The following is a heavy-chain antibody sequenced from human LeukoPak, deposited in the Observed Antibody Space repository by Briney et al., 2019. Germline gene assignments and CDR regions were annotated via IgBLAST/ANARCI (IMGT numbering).Heavy chain of an antibody. Sequence: GGSLRLSCAASGFIVTNNYINWVRQAPGKGLEWVSVTYSGGNTYYADSVKDRFIVSRDNSKNTVYLHMSSLTAADTALYYCARDPSGSTSDNSFTLPKGMDVWGQGTTVTVSS. J-gene: IGHJ6*02. CDR3: ARDPSGSTSDNSFTLPKGMDV. CDR1: GFIVTNNY. D-gene: IGHD5-12*01. V-gene: IGHV3-66*01. CDR2: TYSGGNT.